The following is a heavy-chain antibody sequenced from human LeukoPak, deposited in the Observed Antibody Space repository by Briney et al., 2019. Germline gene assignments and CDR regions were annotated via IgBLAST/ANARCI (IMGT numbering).Heavy chain of an antibody. CDR2: INSDGSST. D-gene: IGHD3-9*01. J-gene: IGHJ3*02. V-gene: IGHV3-74*01. Sequence: GGSLRLSCAASGFTFSSYWMHWVRQAPGKGLVWVSRINSDGSSTSYADSVKGRFTISRDNAKNTLYLQMNSLRAEDTAVYYCARVFRRYDILTGHYDAFDIWGQGTMVTVSS. CDR3: ARVFRRYDILTGHYDAFDI. CDR1: GFTFSSYW.